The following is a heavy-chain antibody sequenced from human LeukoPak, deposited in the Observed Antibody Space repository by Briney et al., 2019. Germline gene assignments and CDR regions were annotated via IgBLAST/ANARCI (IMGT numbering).Heavy chain of an antibody. CDR2: ISSSSSYI. Sequence: GGSLRLSCAASGFTFSSYSMNCVRQAPGKGLEWVSSISSSSSYIYYADSVKGRFTISRDNAKNSLYLQMNSLRAEDTAVYYCASSYCSGGSCYEYYFDYWGQGTLVTVSS. CDR3: ASSYCSGGSCYEYYFDY. V-gene: IGHV3-21*01. J-gene: IGHJ4*02. CDR1: GFTFSSYS. D-gene: IGHD2-15*01.